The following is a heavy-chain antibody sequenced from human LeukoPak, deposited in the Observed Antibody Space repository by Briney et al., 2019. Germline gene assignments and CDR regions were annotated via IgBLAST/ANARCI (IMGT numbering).Heavy chain of an antibody. CDR3: ARTGGIAARRYYYYYVDV. D-gene: IGHD6-6*01. J-gene: IGHJ6*03. Sequence: TSETLSLTCTVSGGSISSISYYWGWIRQPPGKGLGWIGSIYYSGSTYYNPSLKSRVTITVDTSKNQSSLKLSSVTAADTAVYYCARTGGIAARRYYYYYVDVWGKGTTVTVSS. CDR1: GGSISSISYY. CDR2: IYYSGST. V-gene: IGHV4-39*07.